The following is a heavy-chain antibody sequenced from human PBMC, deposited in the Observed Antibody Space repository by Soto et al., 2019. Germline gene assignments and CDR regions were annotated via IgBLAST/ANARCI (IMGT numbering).Heavy chain of an antibody. D-gene: IGHD1-26*01. J-gene: IGHJ4*02. CDR3: TRHEWGPYSGSSDY. CDR2: IRSKANSYAT. V-gene: IGHV3-73*01. CDR1: GGSFSGSA. Sequence: ETLSLTCAVYGGSFSGSAMHWVRQASGKGLEWVGRIRSKANSYATAYAASVKGRFTISRDDSKNTAYLQMNSLKTEDTAVYYCTRHEWGPYSGSSDYWGQGTLVTVSS.